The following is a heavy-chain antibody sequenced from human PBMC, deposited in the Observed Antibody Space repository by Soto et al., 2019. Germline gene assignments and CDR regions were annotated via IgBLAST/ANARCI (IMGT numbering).Heavy chain of an antibody. V-gene: IGHV2-5*01. CDR1: GFSLSTSGVG. J-gene: IGHJ5*02. D-gene: IGHD2-2*01. CDR2: IYWNDDK. CDR3: AHRSGIVVVPAYNWFDP. Sequence: GSGPTLVNPTQTLTLTCTFSGFSLSTSGVGVGWIRQPPGKALEWLALIYWNDDKRYSPSLKSRLTITKDTSKNQVVLTMTNMDPVDTATYYCAHRSGIVVVPAYNWFDPWGQGTLVTVSS.